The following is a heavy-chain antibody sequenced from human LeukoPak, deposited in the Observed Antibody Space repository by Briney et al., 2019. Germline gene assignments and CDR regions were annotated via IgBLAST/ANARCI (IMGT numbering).Heavy chain of an antibody. CDR2: IIPIFGTA. Sequence: SVKVSCKASGGTFGSYAISWVRQAPGQGLEWMGGIIPIFGTANYAQKFQGRVTITTDESTSTAYMELSSLRSEDTAVYYCASPSLGPGDSSSYYSYFDYWGQGTLVTVSS. D-gene: IGHD3-22*01. CDR3: ASPSLGPGDSSSYYSYFDY. J-gene: IGHJ4*02. V-gene: IGHV1-69*05. CDR1: GGTFGSYA.